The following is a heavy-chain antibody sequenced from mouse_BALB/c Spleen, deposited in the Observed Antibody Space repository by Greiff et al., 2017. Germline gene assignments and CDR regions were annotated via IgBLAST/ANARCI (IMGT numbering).Heavy chain of an antibody. CDR2: ISTYYGDA. J-gene: IGHJ2*02. Sequence: QVQLQQSGAELVRPGVSVKISCKGSGYTFTDYAMHWVKQSHAKSLEWIGVISTYYGDASYNQKFKGKATMTVDKSSSTAYMELARLTSEDSAIYYCARSLTGTRDYFDYWGQGTSLTVSS. CDR3: ARSLTGTRDYFDY. V-gene: IGHV1S137*01. CDR1: GYTFTDYA. D-gene: IGHD4-1*01.